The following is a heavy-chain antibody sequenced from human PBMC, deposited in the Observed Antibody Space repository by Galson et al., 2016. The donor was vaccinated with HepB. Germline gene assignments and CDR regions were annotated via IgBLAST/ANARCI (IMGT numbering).Heavy chain of an antibody. D-gene: IGHD3-22*01. CDR3: GRHIDGSRGFDI. J-gene: IGHJ3*02. V-gene: IGHV4/OR15-8*01. CDR2: IYESGTT. CDR1: GDSITTW. Sequence: SETLSLTCVVSGDSITTWWSWVRQPPGKGLQWIGEIYESGTTNYNPSLKSRVTISIDKSKNQFSLILTSVTAADTAVYYCGRHIDGSRGFDIWGQGTMVIVSS.